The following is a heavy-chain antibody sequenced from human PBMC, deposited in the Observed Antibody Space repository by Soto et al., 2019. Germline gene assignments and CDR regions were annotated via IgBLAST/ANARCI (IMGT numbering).Heavy chain of an antibody. CDR1: GGSISSYY. Sequence: SETLSLTCPVSGGSISSYYWSWVRQTPGKGLEWIGYIFYFGSTNYNPSLKSRVTFSIATSKNQLALQLSSVSAAGVVVYYCSIHSPDGDWLSQFDYWGQGTLVTVSS. J-gene: IGHJ4*02. CDR3: SIHSPDGDWLSQFDY. CDR2: IFYFGST. V-gene: IGHV4-59*08. D-gene: IGHD3-9*01.